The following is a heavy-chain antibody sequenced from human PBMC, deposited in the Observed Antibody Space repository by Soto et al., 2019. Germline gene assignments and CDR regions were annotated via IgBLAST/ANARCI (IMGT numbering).Heavy chain of an antibody. CDR2: ISPIFGTA. V-gene: IGHV1-69*01. CDR1: GGTFSSYA. Sequence: QVQLVQSGAEVKKPGSSVKVSCKASGGTFSSYAISWVRQAPGQGLEWMGGISPIFGTANYAQKFQGRVTITADESTSTAYMELSSLRSEDTAVYYCASTLAVAGPYYYYYGMDVWGQGTTVTVSS. D-gene: IGHD6-19*01. J-gene: IGHJ6*02. CDR3: ASTLAVAGPYYYYYGMDV.